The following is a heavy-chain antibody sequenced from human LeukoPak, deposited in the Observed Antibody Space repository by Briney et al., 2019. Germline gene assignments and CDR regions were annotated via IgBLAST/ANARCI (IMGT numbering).Heavy chain of an antibody. J-gene: IGHJ4*02. CDR1: NYSITSGYY. CDR3: ARVPGYSSGWYGTPFDY. D-gene: IGHD6-19*01. CDR2: IYHSGST. Sequence: PSETLSLTCTVSNYSITSGYYWDWIRQPPGKGLEWIGSIYHSGSTYYNPSLKSRVTISVDTSKNQFSLKLSSVTAADTAVYYCARVPGYSSGWYGTPFDYWGQGTLVTVSS. V-gene: IGHV4-38-2*02.